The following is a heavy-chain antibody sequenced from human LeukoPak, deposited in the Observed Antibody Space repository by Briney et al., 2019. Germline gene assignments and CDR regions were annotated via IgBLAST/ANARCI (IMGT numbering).Heavy chain of an antibody. CDR3: AKDSALQLWLPDFDY. J-gene: IGHJ4*02. D-gene: IGHD5-18*01. Sequence: GRSLRLSCAASGFTFSSYAMSWVRQAPGKGLEWVSAISGSGGSTYYADSVKGRFTISRDNSKNTLYLQMNSLRAEDTAVYYCAKDSALQLWLPDFDYWGQGTLVTVSS. CDR1: GFTFSSYA. CDR2: ISGSGGST. V-gene: IGHV3-23*01.